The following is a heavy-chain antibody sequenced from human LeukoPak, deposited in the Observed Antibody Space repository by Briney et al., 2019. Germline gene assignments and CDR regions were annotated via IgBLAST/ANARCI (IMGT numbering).Heavy chain of an antibody. J-gene: IGHJ4*02. CDR2: VSFDGYNK. CDR3: AKDKIAVTATSFDS. Sequence: GRSLRLSCAASGFIFSDYAMHWVRQAPGKGLEWVVLVSFDGYNKYYADSVKDRFTISRDNSNNTLYLEMKSLRAEDTAVYYCAKDKIAVTATSFDSWSQGDLVTVSS. CDR1: GFIFSDYA. D-gene: IGHD6-19*01. V-gene: IGHV3-30*18.